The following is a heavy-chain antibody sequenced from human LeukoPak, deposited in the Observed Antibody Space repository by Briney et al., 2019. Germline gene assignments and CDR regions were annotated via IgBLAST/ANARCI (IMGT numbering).Heavy chain of an antibody. J-gene: IGHJ6*02. Sequence: PGGSLRLSCAASGFTFSSYAMHWVRQAPGKGLEWVAVISYDGSNKYYADSVKGRFTISRDNSKNTLYLQMNSLRAEDTAVYYCARDATRAFNYYYYYGMDVCGQGTTVTVSS. CDR3: ARDATRAFNYYYYYGMDV. CDR1: GFTFSSYA. CDR2: ISYDGSNK. V-gene: IGHV3-30-3*01. D-gene: IGHD1-1*01.